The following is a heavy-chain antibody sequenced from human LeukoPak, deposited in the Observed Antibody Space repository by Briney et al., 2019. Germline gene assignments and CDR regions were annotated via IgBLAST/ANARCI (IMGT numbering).Heavy chain of an antibody. CDR1: GFTFSSYG. CDR3: AKDSNDFWSGYYPAGYFDY. V-gene: IGHV3-33*06. Sequence: PGRSLRLSCAASGFTFSSYGMHWVRQAPGKGLEWVAVIWYDGSNKYYADSVKGRFTISRDNSKNTLYLQMNSPRAEDTAVYYCAKDSNDFWSGYYPAGYFDYWGQGTLVTVSS. CDR2: IWYDGSNK. D-gene: IGHD3-3*01. J-gene: IGHJ4*02.